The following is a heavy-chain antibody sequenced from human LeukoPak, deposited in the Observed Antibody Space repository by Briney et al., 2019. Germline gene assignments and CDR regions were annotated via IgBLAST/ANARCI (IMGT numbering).Heavy chain of an antibody. Sequence: PGGSMRLSCAASGFTFSSYAMSWVRQAPGKGLEWVSAISGSGGSTYYADSVKGRFTISRDNSKNTLYLQMNSLRAEDTAVYYCAKDPRSGWYAEYFQHWGQGTLVTVSS. CDR2: ISGSGGST. CDR1: GFTFSSYA. CDR3: AKDPRSGWYAEYFQH. J-gene: IGHJ1*01. V-gene: IGHV3-23*01. D-gene: IGHD6-19*01.